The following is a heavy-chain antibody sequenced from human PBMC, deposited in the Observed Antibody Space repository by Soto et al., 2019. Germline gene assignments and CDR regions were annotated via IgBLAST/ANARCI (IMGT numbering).Heavy chain of an antibody. CDR1: GGSISSGGYY. D-gene: IGHD3-10*01. J-gene: IGHJ5*02. CDR2: IYYSGST. Sequence: PSETLSLTCTVSGGSISSGGYYWSWIRQHPGKGLEWIGYIYYSGSTYYNPSLKSRVTISVDTSKNQFSLKLSSVTAADTAVYYCARMGLGLLWFGELSPAWLDPWGQGTLVTVSS. CDR3: ARMGLGLLWFGELSPAWLDP. V-gene: IGHV4-31*03.